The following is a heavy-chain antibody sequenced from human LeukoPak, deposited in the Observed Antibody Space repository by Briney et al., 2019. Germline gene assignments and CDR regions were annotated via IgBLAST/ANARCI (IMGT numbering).Heavy chain of an antibody. CDR3: ARSSIYDSSGCFFDY. J-gene: IGHJ4*02. V-gene: IGHV4-59*01. CDR1: GGSISSYY. D-gene: IGHD3-22*01. Sequence: SETLSLTCTVYGGSISSYYWSWIRQPPGKGLEWIGYVYYRGNTNYNPSLKGRVTISVDTSKNQFSLRLRSVTAADTALYYCARSSIYDSSGCFFDYWGQETLVSVS. CDR2: VYYRGNT.